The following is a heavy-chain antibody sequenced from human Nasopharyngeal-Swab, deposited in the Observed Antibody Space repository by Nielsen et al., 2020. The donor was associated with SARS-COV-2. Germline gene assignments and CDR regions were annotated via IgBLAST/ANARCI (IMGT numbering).Heavy chain of an antibody. V-gene: IGHV4-38-2*02. Sequence: ESLKISCTVSGYSISSGYYWGWIRQPPGKGLEWIGSIYHSGSTYYNPSLKSRVTISVDTSKNQFSLKLSSVTAADTAVYYCARVVIVGYCSSASCWAFDPWGQGTLVTVSS. J-gene: IGHJ5*02. CDR2: IYHSGST. D-gene: IGHD2-2*01. CDR3: ARVVIVGYCSSASCWAFDP. CDR1: GYSISSGYY.